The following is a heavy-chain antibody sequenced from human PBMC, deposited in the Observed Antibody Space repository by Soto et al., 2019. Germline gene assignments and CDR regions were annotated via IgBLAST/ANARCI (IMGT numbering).Heavy chain of an antibody. V-gene: IGHV4-39*01. Sequence: QLQLQESGPGLVKPSETLSLTCTVSGGSISSSSYFWGWIRQPPGKGLEWIGSIYYSGSTYYNPSLKSRVTISVDTSKNQFSLQLSSVTAADTAVYYCARHLKPEFLEWLLWGFDYWGQGTLVTVSS. CDR2: IYYSGST. J-gene: IGHJ4*02. CDR1: GGSISSSSYF. CDR3: ARHLKPEFLEWLLWGFDY. D-gene: IGHD3-3*01.